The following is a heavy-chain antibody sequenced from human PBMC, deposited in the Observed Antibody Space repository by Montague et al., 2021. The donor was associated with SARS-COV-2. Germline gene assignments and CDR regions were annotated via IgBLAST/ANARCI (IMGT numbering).Heavy chain of an antibody. V-gene: IGHV4-4*07. J-gene: IGHJ4*02. Sequence: SETLSLTCTVSGGSISSYYWSWIRQPAGKGLEWIGLIYTSGSTNYNPSLKSRVTMSLDTSKNQFSLKLRSVTAADTAVYYCARPQQQLAFDYWGQGTLVTVSS. CDR1: GGSISSYY. D-gene: IGHD6-13*01. CDR2: IYTSGST. CDR3: ARPQQQLAFDY.